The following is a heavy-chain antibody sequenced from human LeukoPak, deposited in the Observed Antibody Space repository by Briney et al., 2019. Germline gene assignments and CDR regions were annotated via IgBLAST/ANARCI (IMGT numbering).Heavy chain of an antibody. CDR1: GFTFRNYG. CDR2: IFPNGRT. D-gene: IGHD5/OR15-5a*01. CDR3: ARTNTVYGDFDY. V-gene: IGHV3-53*01. J-gene: IGHJ4*02. Sequence: GGSLRLTCATSGFTFRNYGMNWIRQAPGKGLEWVSVIFPNGRTYHADSVKGRFTISRDTSKNVLLLQMNSLRADDTALYHCARTNTVYGDFDYWGQGVLVTVSS.